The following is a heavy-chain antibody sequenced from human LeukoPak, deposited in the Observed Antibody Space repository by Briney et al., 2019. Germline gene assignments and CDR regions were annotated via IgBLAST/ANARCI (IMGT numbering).Heavy chain of an antibody. D-gene: IGHD5-12*01. CDR3: ARVGYSGYGGFYFDY. CDR1: GFTFSSYW. J-gene: IGHJ4*02. Sequence: PGGSLRLSCAASGFTFSSYWMSWVRQAPGKGLEWVANIKQDGSEKYYVDSVKGRFTISRDNAKNSLYLQMNSPRAEDTAVYYCARVGYSGYGGFYFDYWGQGTLVTVSS. CDR2: IKQDGSEK. V-gene: IGHV3-7*01.